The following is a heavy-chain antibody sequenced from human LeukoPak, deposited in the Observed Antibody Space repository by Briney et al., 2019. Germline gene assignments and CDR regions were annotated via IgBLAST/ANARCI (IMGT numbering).Heavy chain of an antibody. CDR3: ANTFDILTGYYSY. CDR1: GGTFSSYA. D-gene: IGHD3-9*01. CDR2: IIPIFGTA. J-gene: IGHJ4*02. Sequence: SVKVSCKASGGTFSSYAISWVRQAPGQGLEWMGGIIPIFGTANYAQKFQGRVTITADESTSTAYMELSSLRSEDTAVYYCANTFDILTGYYSYWGQGTLVTVSS. V-gene: IGHV1-69*13.